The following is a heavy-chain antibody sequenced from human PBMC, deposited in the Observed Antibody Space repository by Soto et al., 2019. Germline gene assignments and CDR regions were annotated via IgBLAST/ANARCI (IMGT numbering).Heavy chain of an antibody. J-gene: IGHJ3*02. CDR3: AKDDGVILAFDI. V-gene: IGHV3-23*01. Sequence: GGSLRLSGAASGFTFSSYSMSWVRQAPGKGLEWVSAISGSGVSTYYADSVKGRFTISRDNSKNTLYLQMNSLIAEDTAVYYCAKDDGVILAFDIFGQGTMVT. D-gene: IGHD3-22*01. CDR1: GFTFSSYS. CDR2: ISGSGVST.